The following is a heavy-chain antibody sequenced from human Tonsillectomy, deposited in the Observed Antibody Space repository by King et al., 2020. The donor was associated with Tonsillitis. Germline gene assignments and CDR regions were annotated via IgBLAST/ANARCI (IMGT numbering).Heavy chain of an antibody. CDR2: IRTKAYGGTT. CDR1: GITFGDYE. CDR3: TRGRDYYDSTGRYYFDR. D-gene: IGHD3-22*01. V-gene: IGHV3-49*03. Sequence: VQLVESGGGLVQPGRSLRLSCTASGITFGDYEMSWFRQAPGKGLEWVGFIRTKAYGGTTEYAASVKGRFTIPRDDSKSIAYLQMNSLKTEDTAVYYCTRGRDYYDSTGRYYFDRWGQGTLLTVYS. J-gene: IGHJ4*02.